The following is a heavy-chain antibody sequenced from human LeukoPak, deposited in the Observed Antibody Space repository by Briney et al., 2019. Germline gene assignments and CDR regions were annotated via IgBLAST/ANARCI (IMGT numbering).Heavy chain of an antibody. J-gene: IGHJ4*02. CDR2: ISSDGSNK. Sequence: GGSLRLSCAAPGFTFSNYGMHWVRQAPGKGLDWVAVISSDGSNKYYADSVKGRFTISRDNSKNTRYLEMNSLRAEDTAVYYCAKVPGPYFFDYWGQATLVTVSS. CDR1: GFTFSNYG. V-gene: IGHV3-30*18. D-gene: IGHD7-27*01. CDR3: AKVPGPYFFDY.